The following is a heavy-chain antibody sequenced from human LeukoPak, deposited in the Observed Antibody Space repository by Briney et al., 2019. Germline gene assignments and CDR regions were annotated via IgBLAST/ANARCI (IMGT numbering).Heavy chain of an antibody. CDR1: GLTFSSYA. Sequence: GGSLRLSCAASGLTFSSYAMSWVRQAPGKGLEWVSAISGSGGSTYYADSVKGRFTISRDNSKNTLYLQMNSLRAEDTAVYYCAKDRVGARPLYYFVYWGQGTLVTVSS. V-gene: IGHV3-23*01. CDR2: ISGSGGST. J-gene: IGHJ4*02. D-gene: IGHD1-26*01. CDR3: AKDRVGARPLYYFVY.